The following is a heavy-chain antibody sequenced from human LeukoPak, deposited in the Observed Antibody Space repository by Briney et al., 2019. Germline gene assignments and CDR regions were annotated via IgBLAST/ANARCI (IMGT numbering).Heavy chain of an antibody. D-gene: IGHD3-9*01. CDR2: ISSSGANT. Sequence: GGSLRLSCAASGFTFSSYAMSWVRQAPGKGLEWVSSISSSGANTYYADSVKGRFTISRDNSKNTLYLQMSSLRVEDTAVYYCAKDMTGYPSYWGQGTLVTVSS. J-gene: IGHJ4*02. CDR1: GFTFSSYA. CDR3: AKDMTGYPSY. V-gene: IGHV3-23*01.